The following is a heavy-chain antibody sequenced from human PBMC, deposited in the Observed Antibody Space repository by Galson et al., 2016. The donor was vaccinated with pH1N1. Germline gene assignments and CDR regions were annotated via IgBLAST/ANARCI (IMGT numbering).Heavy chain of an antibody. CDR1: GGTFSSYG. Sequence: SVKVSCKASGGTFSSYGINWVRQAPGQGLEWMGGIIPIFGTAKSAQNFQGRVTITADESTTTAYMELSSLRSEDTAVYYCAREDYYDTDLSDWYFDLWGRGTLLTVSS. D-gene: IGHD3-22*01. V-gene: IGHV1-69*13. J-gene: IGHJ2*01. CDR3: AREDYYDTDLSDWYFDL. CDR2: IIPIFGTA.